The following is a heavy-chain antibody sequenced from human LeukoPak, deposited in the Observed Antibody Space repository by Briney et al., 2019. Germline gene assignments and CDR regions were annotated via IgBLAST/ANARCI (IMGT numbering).Heavy chain of an antibody. D-gene: IGHD3-22*01. CDR1: GFTFSSYS. J-gene: IGHJ4*02. Sequence: GGSLRLSCAASGFTFSSYSMNWVRQAPGKGLEWVSSISSSSSYIYYADSVKGRFTISRDNAKNSLYLQMNSLRAEDTAVYYCARDFDSTGRRGRLDYWGQGTLVTVSS. CDR2: ISSSSSYI. V-gene: IGHV3-21*01. CDR3: ARDFDSTGRRGRLDY.